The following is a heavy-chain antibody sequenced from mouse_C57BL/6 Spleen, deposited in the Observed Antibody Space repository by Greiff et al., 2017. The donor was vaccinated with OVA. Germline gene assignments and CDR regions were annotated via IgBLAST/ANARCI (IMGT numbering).Heavy chain of an antibody. CDR3: ARRGYSSYAMGY. Sequence: QVQLQQPGAELVMPGASVKLSCKASGYTFTSYWMHWVKQRPGQGLEWIGEIDPSDSYTNYNHKFKGKSTLTVDKSSSTAYMQLSSLTSEDSAVYYCARRGYSSYAMGYWGQGTSVTVSS. CDR1: GYTFTSYW. D-gene: IGHD2-12*01. V-gene: IGHV1-69*01. CDR2: IDPSDSYT. J-gene: IGHJ4*01.